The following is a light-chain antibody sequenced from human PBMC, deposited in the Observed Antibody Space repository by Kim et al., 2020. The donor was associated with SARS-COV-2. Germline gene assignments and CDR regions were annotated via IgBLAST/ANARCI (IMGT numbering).Light chain of an antibody. V-gene: IGLV3-19*01. Sequence: SSELTQDPAVSVALRQTVRITCQGDSLRNYDATWYQQKPGQAPVVVIYGKVNRPSGIQDRFSGSGSGNPASLTITGTQPADAADYYCNSRDNRGHHVVF. CDR1: SLRNYD. CDR3: NSRDNRGHHVV. J-gene: IGLJ1*01. CDR2: GKV.